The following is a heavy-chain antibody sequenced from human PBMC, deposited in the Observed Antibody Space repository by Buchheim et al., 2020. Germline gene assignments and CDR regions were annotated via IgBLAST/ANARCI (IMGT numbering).Heavy chain of an antibody. CDR2: IYYSGST. V-gene: IGHV4-59*12. J-gene: IGHJ6*03. CDR3: ARGVGRVDYYNYYMDV. D-gene: IGHD1-26*01. Sequence: VQLVESGGGLVQPGGSLRLSCAASGFTFSSYWMSWVRQAPGKGLEWIGYIYYSGSTNYNPSLKSRVTISVDTSKHQFSMKLSSVTAADTAVYYCARGVGRVDYYNYYMDVWGRGTT. CDR1: GFTFSSYW.